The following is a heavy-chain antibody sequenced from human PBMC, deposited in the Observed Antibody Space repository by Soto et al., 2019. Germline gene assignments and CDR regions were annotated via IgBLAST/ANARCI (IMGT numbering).Heavy chain of an antibody. CDR1: GGSISSYY. J-gene: IGHJ4*02. Sequence: PSETLSLTCTVSGGSISSYYWSWIRQPPGKGLEWIGYIYYSGSTNYNPSLKSRVTISVDTSKNQFSLKLSSVTAADTAVYYCVREGSYYSCSCYFDYWGQGTLVTVSS. V-gene: IGHV4-59*08. CDR2: IYYSGST. D-gene: IGHD3-22*01. CDR3: VREGSYYSCSCYFDY.